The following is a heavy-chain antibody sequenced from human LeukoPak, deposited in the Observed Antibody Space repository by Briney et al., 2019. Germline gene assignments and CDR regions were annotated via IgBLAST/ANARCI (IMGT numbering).Heavy chain of an antibody. D-gene: IGHD4-17*01. CDR1: GCSISSGYY. CDR3: ARHATTVTVYYFDY. V-gene: IGHV4-38-2*01. Sequence: SETLSLTCAVSGCSISSGYYWGWIRQPPGKVLEWIGSIYHSGSTYYNPSLKSRVTISVESPKNQFALKLSSVTAADTAVYYCARHATTVTVYYFDYWGQGTLVTVPS. J-gene: IGHJ4*02. CDR2: IYHSGST.